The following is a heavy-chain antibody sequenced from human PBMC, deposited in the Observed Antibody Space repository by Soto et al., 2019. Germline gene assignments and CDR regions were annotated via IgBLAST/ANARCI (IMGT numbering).Heavy chain of an antibody. Sequence: GGSLRLSCAASGFTFSSYAMSWVRQAPGKGLEWVSAISGSGGSTYYADSVKGRFTISRDNSKDTLYLQMNSLRAEDTAVYYCAKEQGIAVAVVGAFDIWGQGTMVTVSS. V-gene: IGHV3-23*01. CDR2: ISGSGGST. J-gene: IGHJ3*02. CDR3: AKEQGIAVAVVGAFDI. D-gene: IGHD6-19*01. CDR1: GFTFSSYA.